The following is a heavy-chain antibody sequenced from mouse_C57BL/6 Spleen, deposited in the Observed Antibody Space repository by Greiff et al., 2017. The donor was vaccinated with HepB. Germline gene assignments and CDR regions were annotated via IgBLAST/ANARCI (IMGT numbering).Heavy chain of an antibody. CDR1: GYTFTSYW. CDR2: IYPGSGST. V-gene: IGHV1-55*01. CDR3: ARIYDYDESMDY. D-gene: IGHD2-4*01. Sequence: QVQLQQPGAELVKPGASVKMSCKASGYTFTSYWITWVKQRPGQGLEWIGDIYPGSGSTNYNEKFKSKATLTVDTSSSTAYMQLSSLTSEDSAVYYCARIYDYDESMDYWGQGTSVTVSS. J-gene: IGHJ4*01.